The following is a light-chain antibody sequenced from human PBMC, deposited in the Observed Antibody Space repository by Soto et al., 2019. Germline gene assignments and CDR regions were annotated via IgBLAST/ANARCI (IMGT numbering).Light chain of an antibody. V-gene: IGLV2-11*01. J-gene: IGLJ3*02. Sequence: QSALTQPRSVSGSPGQSVTISCTGTSSDVGGYNFVSWYQQHAGKAPKLMIYDVSKRPSGVPDRFSGSKSGDTASLTISGLQAEDEADYYCCSYAGSYTFLVFGGGTK. CDR3: CSYAGSYTFLV. CDR2: DVS. CDR1: SSDVGGYNF.